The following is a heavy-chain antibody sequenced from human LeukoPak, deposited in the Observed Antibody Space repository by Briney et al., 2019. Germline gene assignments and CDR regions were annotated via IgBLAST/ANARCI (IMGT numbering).Heavy chain of an antibody. V-gene: IGHV4-34*01. Sequence: PSETLSLTCAVYGGSFSGYYWSWIRQPPGKGLEWIGEINHSGSTNYNPSLKSRVTISVDTSKNQFSLKLSYVTAADTAVYYCARGGVWWLPGGMDVWGQGTTVTVSS. CDR3: ARGGVWWLPGGMDV. D-gene: IGHD5-12*01. CDR1: GGSFSGYY. J-gene: IGHJ6*02. CDR2: INHSGST.